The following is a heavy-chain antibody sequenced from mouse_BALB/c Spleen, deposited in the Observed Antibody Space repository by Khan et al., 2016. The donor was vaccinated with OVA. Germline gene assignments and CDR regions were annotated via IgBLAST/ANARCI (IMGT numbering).Heavy chain of an antibody. CDR2: IRKNASGYTT. CDR1: GFTFTDYY. V-gene: IGHV7-3*02. CDR3: ARVDYGYGFAY. J-gene: IGHJ3*01. Sequence: EVELVESGGGLVQPGGSLRLSCATSGFTFTDYYMSWVRQPPGKALEWLGFIRKNASGYTTEYSASVMGRFTISRDNSQSILYLQMNSLRAEDSSTYYRARVDYGYGFAYWGQGTLVTVSA. D-gene: IGHD1-2*01.